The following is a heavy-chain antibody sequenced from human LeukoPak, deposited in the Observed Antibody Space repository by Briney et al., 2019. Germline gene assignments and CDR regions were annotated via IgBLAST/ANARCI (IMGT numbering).Heavy chain of an antibody. CDR2: IIPIFGTA. Sequence: SVKVSCKASGGTFSSYAISWVRQAPGQGLEWMGGIIPIFGTANCAQKFQGRVTITADESTSTAYMELSSLRSEDTAVYYCARGARSSSWRDYYYYYGMDVWGQGTTVTVSS. J-gene: IGHJ6*02. V-gene: IGHV1-69*01. D-gene: IGHD6-13*01. CDR1: GGTFSSYA. CDR3: ARGARSSSWRDYYYYYGMDV.